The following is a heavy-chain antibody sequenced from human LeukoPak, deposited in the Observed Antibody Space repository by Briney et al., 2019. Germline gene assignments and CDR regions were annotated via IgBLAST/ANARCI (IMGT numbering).Heavy chain of an antibody. J-gene: IGHJ5*02. CDR1: GGSISSYY. Sequence: SETLSLTCTVSGGSISSYYWSWIRQPPGKGLEWIGYIYYSGSTNYNPSLKSRVTISVDTSKNQFSLKLSSVTAADTAVYYCARDSRGDRWFGTNWFDPWGQGTLVTVSS. CDR2: IYYSGST. V-gene: IGHV4-59*12. D-gene: IGHD3-10*01. CDR3: ARDSRGDRWFGTNWFDP.